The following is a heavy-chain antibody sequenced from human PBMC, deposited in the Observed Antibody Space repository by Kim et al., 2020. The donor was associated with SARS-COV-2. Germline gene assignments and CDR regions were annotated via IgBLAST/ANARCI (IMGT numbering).Heavy chain of an antibody. J-gene: IGHJ4*02. D-gene: IGHD3-22*01. CDR3: TTTDYYDSSGPFDY. V-gene: IGHV3-15*01. Sequence: AAPVKGRFTISRDDSKNTLYLQMNSLKTEDTAVYYCTTTDYYDSSGPFDYWGQGTLVTVSS.